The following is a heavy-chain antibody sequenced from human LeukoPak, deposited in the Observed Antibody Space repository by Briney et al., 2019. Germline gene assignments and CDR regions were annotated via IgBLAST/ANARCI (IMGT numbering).Heavy chain of an antibody. Sequence: PGGSLRLSCAASGFSFSTSWMAWVRQAPGKGLEWVSAISGSGGSTYYADSVKGRFTISRDNSKNTLYLQMNSLRAEDTAVYYCAKVLFGIWAAAANDYWGQGTLVTVSS. D-gene: IGHD6-13*01. CDR2: ISGSGGST. V-gene: IGHV3-23*01. CDR1: GFSFSTSW. J-gene: IGHJ4*02. CDR3: AKVLFGIWAAAANDY.